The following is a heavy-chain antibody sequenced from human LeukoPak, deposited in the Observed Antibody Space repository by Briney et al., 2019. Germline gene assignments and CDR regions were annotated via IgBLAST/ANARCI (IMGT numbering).Heavy chain of an antibody. D-gene: IGHD1-14*01. CDR2: ISSSGSTI. V-gene: IGHV3-11*01. J-gene: IGHJ4*02. CDR1: GFTFSDYY. Sequence: GGSLRLSCAASGFTFSDYYMSWIRQAPGKGLEWVSYISSSGSTIYYADFVKGRFTISRDNAKNSLYLQMNSLRAEDTAVYYCARVQGSGSPYYFDYWGQGTLVTVSS. CDR3: ARVQGSGSPYYFDY.